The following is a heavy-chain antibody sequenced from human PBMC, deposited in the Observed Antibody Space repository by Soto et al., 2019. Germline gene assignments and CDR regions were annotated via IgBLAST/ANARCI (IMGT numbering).Heavy chain of an antibody. CDR3: ARSSGVSATNWFDA. CDR1: GGSISSINW. J-gene: IGHJ5*02. CDR2: IYYSGST. D-gene: IGHD3-10*01. Sequence: QVHLQESGPGLVKPSGTMSLTCGVSGGSISSINWWSWVRQTPGKGLEWIGEIYYSGSTNYNPSLTSRVTMAIDKSKNELFLIMTSVTAADTALYYWARSSGVSATNWFDAWGQGTLVTVSS. V-gene: IGHV4-4*02.